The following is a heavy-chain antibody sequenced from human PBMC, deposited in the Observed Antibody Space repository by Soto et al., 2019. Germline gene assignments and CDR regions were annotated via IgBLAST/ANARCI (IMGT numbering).Heavy chain of an antibody. CDR2: IYYSGST. J-gene: IGHJ6*03. D-gene: IGHD6-19*01. CDR3: ASTGSGWRRYYYYYMDV. Sequence: SETLSLTCTVSGGSISSYYWSWIRQPPGKGLEWIGYIYYSGSTNYNPSLKSRVTISVDMSKNQFSPKLSSVTAADTAVYHCASTGSGWRRYYYYYMDVWGKGTTVTVSS. V-gene: IGHV4-59*12. CDR1: GGSISSYY.